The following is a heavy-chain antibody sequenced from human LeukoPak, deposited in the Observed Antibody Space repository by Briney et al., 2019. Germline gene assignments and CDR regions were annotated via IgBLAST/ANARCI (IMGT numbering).Heavy chain of an antibody. CDR3: ARGGRVQGMDV. V-gene: IGHV4-34*01. D-gene: IGHD4/OR15-4a*01. CDR1: GGSFSGYY. Sequence: SETLSLTCAVYGGSFSGYYWSWIRQPPGKGLEWIGEINHSGSTNYNPSLKSRVTISVDTSKNQFSLKLSSVTAADTAVYYCARGGRVQGMDVWGKGTTVTVSS. J-gene: IGHJ6*03. CDR2: INHSGST.